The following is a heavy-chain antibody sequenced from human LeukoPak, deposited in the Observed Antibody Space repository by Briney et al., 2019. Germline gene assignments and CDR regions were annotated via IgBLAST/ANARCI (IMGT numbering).Heavy chain of an antibody. CDR1: GFTFDDYG. J-gene: IGHJ3*02. D-gene: IGHD3-10*01. V-gene: IGHV3-20*04. Sequence: GGSLRLSCAASGFTFDDYGMSWVRQAPGKGLEWVSGINWNGGSTGYADSVKGRFTISRDNAKNSLYLQMNSLRAEDTAVYYCLVGSGSYYTGAFDIWGQGTMVTVSS. CDR3: LVGSGSYYTGAFDI. CDR2: INWNGGST.